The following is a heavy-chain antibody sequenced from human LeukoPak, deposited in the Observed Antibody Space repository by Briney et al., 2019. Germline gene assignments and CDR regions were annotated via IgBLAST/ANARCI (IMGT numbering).Heavy chain of an antibody. Sequence: KPSETLSLTGTVSGGSIKSYYWSWIRQPAGEGLEWLGHTYASGTTNYNPSLNSRVTMSVDTSKNQFSLRLASVTAADTAVYYCARVADRFGYNYGIDEYFDYWGQGTLVTVSS. J-gene: IGHJ4*02. D-gene: IGHD5-18*01. CDR3: ARVADRFGYNYGIDEYFDY. V-gene: IGHV4-4*07. CDR1: GGSIKSYY. CDR2: TYASGTT.